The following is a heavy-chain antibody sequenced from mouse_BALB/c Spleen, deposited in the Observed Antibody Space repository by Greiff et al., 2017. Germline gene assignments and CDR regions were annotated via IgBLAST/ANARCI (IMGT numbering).Heavy chain of an antibody. Sequence: EVKLQESGGGLVQPGGSLKLSCAASGFTFSSYTMSWVRQTPEKRLEWVAYISNGGGSTYYPDTVKGRFTISRDNAKNTLYLQMSSLKSEDTAMYYCARHGTTVVDAMDYWGQGTSVTVSS. J-gene: IGHJ4*01. V-gene: IGHV5-12-2*01. CDR2: ISNGGGST. D-gene: IGHD1-1*01. CDR1: GFTFSSYT. CDR3: ARHGTTVVDAMDY.